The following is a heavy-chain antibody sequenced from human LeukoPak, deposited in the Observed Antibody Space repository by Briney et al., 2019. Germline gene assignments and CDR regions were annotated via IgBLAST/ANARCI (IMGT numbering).Heavy chain of an antibody. CDR2: IKSKTDGGTT. V-gene: IGHV3-15*01. Sequence: TPGGSLRLSCAASGFTFSNAWMSWVRQAPGKGLEWVGRIKSKTDGGTTDYAAPVKGRFTISRDDSKNTLYLQMNSLKTEDTAVYYCTTGGIVVVPADVLAWGYYYYYYMDVWGKGTTVTISS. J-gene: IGHJ6*03. CDR3: TTGGIVVVPADVLAWGYYYYYYMDV. CDR1: GFTFSNAW. D-gene: IGHD2-2*01.